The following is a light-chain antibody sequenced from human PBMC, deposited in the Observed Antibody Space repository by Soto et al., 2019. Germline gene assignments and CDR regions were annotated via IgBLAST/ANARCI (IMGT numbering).Light chain of an antibody. V-gene: IGKV3-20*01. CDR1: QSVSRSY. Sequence: EIVLTQSPGTLSLSPGERATLSCRASQSVSRSYLAWYQQKPGQAPRLLIYGASSRATGIPDRFSGSGSGTDFTLTISRLEPKDFAVYYCQQYSGSPGFTFGPGTKVDIK. CDR2: GAS. CDR3: QQYSGSPGFT. J-gene: IGKJ3*01.